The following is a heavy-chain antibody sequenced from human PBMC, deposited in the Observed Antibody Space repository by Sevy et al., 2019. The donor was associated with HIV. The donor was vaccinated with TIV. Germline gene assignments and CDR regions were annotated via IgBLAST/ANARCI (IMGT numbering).Heavy chain of an antibody. V-gene: IGHV4-34*01. CDR2: INHSGST. J-gene: IGHJ3*02. Sequence: SETLSLTCAVYGGSFSGYYWSWIRQPPGKGLEWIGEINHSGSTNCNPSLKSRVTISVDTFKNQFSLKLSSVTAADTAVYYCARHCGSTSCSHAFDILGQGTMVTVSS. CDR3: ARHCGSTSCSHAFDI. D-gene: IGHD2-2*01. CDR1: GGSFSGYY.